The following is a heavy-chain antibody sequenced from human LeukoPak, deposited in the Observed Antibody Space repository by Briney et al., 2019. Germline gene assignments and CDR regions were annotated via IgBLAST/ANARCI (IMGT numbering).Heavy chain of an antibody. CDR2: IYYSGST. CDR1: GGAISRYY. J-gene: IGHJ3*02. D-gene: IGHD1-1*01. CDR3: AGYGNNVSWDHALDM. Sequence: SETLSLTCPIPGGAISRYYWSSTWQPPGKGLEWIGYIYYSGSTSYNPSLKSRVTILVDTSKNQFSLKLRSVTAADTAVYYCAGYGNNVSWDHALDMWGQGTMVTVSS. V-gene: IGHV4-59*08.